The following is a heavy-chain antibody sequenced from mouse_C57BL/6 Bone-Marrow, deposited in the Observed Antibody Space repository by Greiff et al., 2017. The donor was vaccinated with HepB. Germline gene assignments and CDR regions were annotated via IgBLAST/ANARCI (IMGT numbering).Heavy chain of an antibody. CDR1: GYTFTSYG. Sequence: QVQLKESGAELARPGASVKLSCKASGYTFTSYGISWVKQRTGQGLEWIGEIYPRSGNTYYNEKFKGKATLTADKSSSTAYMELRSLTSEDSVVYFCAREGSDSSGYPFAYWGQGTLVTVSA. J-gene: IGHJ3*01. D-gene: IGHD3-2*02. CDR3: AREGSDSSGYPFAY. CDR2: IYPRSGNT. V-gene: IGHV1-81*01.